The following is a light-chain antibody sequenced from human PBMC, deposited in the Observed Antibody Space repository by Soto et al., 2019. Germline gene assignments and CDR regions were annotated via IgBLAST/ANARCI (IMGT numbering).Light chain of an antibody. CDR3: QQTNSYPRT. J-gene: IGKJ3*01. V-gene: IGKV1-39*01. CDR1: QNIRNY. Sequence: DIQMTQSPSSLSASVGDRVAITCRASQNIRNYLNWYQQKPGKAPKLLIYAASNFQSGVPSRFSGSGSGTHFTLTISSLQPEDFATYYCQQTNSYPRTFGPGTKVDIK. CDR2: AAS.